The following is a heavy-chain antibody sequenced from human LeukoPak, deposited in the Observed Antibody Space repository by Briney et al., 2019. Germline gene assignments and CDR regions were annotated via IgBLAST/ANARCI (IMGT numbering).Heavy chain of an antibody. CDR3: ARVTAAAGRVMFDY. CDR2: IYYSGST. V-gene: IGHV4-59*12. D-gene: IGHD6-13*01. CDR1: GGSISSYY. Sequence: SETLSLTCTVSGGSISSYYWSWIRQPPGKGLEWIGYIYYSGSTNYNPSLKSRVTMSVDTSKNQFSLKLSSVTAADTAVYYCARVTAAAGRVMFDYWGQGTLVTVSS. J-gene: IGHJ4*02.